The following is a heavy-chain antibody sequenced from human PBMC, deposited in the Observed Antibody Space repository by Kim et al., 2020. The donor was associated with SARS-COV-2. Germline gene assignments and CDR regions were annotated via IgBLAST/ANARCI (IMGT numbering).Heavy chain of an antibody. CDR3: ARRCYDSSGYYYFDY. Sequence: GGSLRLSCAGSGFTFINYWMHWVRQVPGKGLVLVSRINGDGTTTSYADSVKGRFTISRDNAKNTLYLQMNSLRAEDTALYYCARRCYDSSGYYYFDYWGQGTLVTVSS. CDR2: INGDGTTT. V-gene: IGHV3-74*01. J-gene: IGHJ4*02. D-gene: IGHD3-22*01. CDR1: GFTFINYW.